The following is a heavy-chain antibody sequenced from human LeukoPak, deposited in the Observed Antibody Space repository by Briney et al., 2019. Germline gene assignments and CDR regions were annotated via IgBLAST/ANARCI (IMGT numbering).Heavy chain of an antibody. V-gene: IGHV4-59*02. CDR3: ARDLASTGPYWYGLDV. CDR1: GGFATYYC. J-gene: IGHJ6*02. Sequence: PSETLSLTCAVSGGFATYYCWSWIRQSSGKGLEWIGSVCSSGNTKYSPALKSRVTRSRDTSRDQFPLKMTSVTAADTAMYYCARDLASTGPYWYGLDVWGQGTTVTVSS. D-gene: IGHD2-21*01. CDR2: VCSSGNT.